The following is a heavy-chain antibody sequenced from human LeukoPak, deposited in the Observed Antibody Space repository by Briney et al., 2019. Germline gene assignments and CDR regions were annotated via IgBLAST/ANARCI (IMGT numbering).Heavy chain of an antibody. CDR2: ISYDGSNK. D-gene: IGHD3-10*01. Sequence: GRSLRLSCAASGFTFSSYAMHWVRQAPGKGLEWVAVISYDGSNKYYADSVKGRFTISRDNSKNTLYLQMNSLRAEDTAVYYCARGPLLWLGVSTVRGLYYYGMDVWGQGTTVTVSS. V-gene: IGHV3-30*04. J-gene: IGHJ6*02. CDR3: ARGPLLWLGVSTVRGLYYYGMDV. CDR1: GFTFSSYA.